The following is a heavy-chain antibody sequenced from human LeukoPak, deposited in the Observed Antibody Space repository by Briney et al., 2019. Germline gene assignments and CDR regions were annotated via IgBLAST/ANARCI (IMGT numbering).Heavy chain of an antibody. D-gene: IGHD2-15*01. CDR1: GFPFSSYG. V-gene: IGHV3-30*18. CDR2: ISFEGSTK. Sequence: GVLRLSCAATGFPFSSYGGHWVRQAPGKGLEGVTVISFEGSTKYYADSVKGPFTIYRDNSKNTMYQQMNSLRADDTAVYYCAKSDLGYCSGGSCYSYGMDVWGKGTTVTVSS. CDR3: AKSDLGYCSGGSCYSYGMDV. J-gene: IGHJ6*04.